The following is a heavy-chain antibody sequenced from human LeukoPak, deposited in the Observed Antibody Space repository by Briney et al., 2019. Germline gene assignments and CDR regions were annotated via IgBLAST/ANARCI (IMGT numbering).Heavy chain of an antibody. CDR1: GYTFTGYY. CDR3: ARDHTFRYSSSRSEVAFDI. D-gene: IGHD6-6*01. J-gene: IGHJ3*02. CDR2: INPNSGGT. V-gene: IGHV1-2*02. Sequence: ASVKVSCKASGYTFTGYYMHWVRQAPGQGLEWMGWINPNSGGTNYAQKFQGRVTMTRDTPISTAYMELSRLRSDDTAVYYCARDHTFRYSSSRSEVAFDIWGQGTMVTVSS.